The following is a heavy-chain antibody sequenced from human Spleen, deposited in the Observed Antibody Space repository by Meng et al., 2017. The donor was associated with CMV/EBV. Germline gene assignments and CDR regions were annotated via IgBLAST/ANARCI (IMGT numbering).Heavy chain of an antibody. D-gene: IGHD3-3*01. CDR1: GFTFSSYG. J-gene: IGHJ4*02. Sequence: GESLKISCAASGFTFSSYGMHWVRQAPGKGLEWVAFIRYDGSNKYYADSVKGRFTISRDSSKNTLYLQMNSLRAEDTAVYYCATAEIRFKPPDSWGQGILVTVSS. CDR3: ATAEIRFKPPDS. V-gene: IGHV3-30*02. CDR2: IRYDGSNK.